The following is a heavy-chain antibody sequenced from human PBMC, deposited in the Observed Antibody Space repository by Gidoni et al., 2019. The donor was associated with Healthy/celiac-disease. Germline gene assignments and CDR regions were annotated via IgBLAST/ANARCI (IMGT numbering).Heavy chain of an antibody. Sequence: QVQLVQSGAEVKKPGASVKVSCKASGYTFTSYYMHWVRQAPGQGLEWMGIITPSGGSTSYAQKFQGRVTMTRDTSTSTVYMELSSLRSEDTAVYYCARDQTTVSIYYYYGMDVWGQGTTVTVSS. CDR1: GYTFTSYY. J-gene: IGHJ6*02. V-gene: IGHV1-46*01. CDR2: ITPSGGST. D-gene: IGHD4-4*01. CDR3: ARDQTTVSIYYYYGMDV.